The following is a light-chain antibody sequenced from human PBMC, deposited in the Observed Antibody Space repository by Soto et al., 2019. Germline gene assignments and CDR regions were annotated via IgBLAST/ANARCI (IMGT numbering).Light chain of an antibody. V-gene: IGKV1-39*01. CDR2: AAS. CDR1: QNITNY. J-gene: IGKJ1*01. CDR3: QQTCRSSWT. Sequence: DIQLTQSPSSLSASVGDRVTITCRAGQNITNYFNWYQQKPGKAPTLLSYAASSLQSGVPSRFSGSGSGTDFTLTNSSLQPEDFATYYCQQTCRSSWTFGPGTKVEI.